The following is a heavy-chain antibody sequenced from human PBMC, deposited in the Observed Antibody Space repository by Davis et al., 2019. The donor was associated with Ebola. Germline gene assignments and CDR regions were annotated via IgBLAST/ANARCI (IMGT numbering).Heavy chain of an antibody. CDR3: STAPCSGRCSSTSHDS. CDR2: IRSKTDGEAT. D-gene: IGHD2-2*01. Sequence: PGGSLRLSCAASGFTFSNSWLRWVRQAPGKGLEWVGRIRSKTDGEATDYAAPVKGRFTISRDDSKNMLYLQMSSLKTEDTAVYYCSTAPCSGRCSSTSHDSWGQGTLVTVSS. V-gene: IGHV3-15*01. J-gene: IGHJ4*02. CDR1: GFTFSNSW.